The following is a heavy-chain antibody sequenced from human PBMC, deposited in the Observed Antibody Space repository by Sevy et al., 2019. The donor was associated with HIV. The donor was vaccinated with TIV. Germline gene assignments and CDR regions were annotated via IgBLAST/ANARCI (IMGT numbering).Heavy chain of an antibody. CDR2: ISGSGGST. CDR3: AKGDYYYDSSGYPFDC. Sequence: GGSLRLSCAASGFTFSSYAMSWVRQAPGKGLEWVSGISGSGGSTNYADSVKGRFTISRDNSKNTLYLQMNTLRAEDMAVYYCAKGDYYYDSSGYPFDCWGQGTLVTVSS. V-gene: IGHV3-23*01. CDR1: GFTFSSYA. D-gene: IGHD3-22*01. J-gene: IGHJ4*02.